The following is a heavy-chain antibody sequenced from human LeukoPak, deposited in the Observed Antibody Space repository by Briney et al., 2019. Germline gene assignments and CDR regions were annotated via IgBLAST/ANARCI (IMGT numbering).Heavy chain of an antibody. CDR2: IIPILGIA. CDR1: GYTFTGYY. Sequence: SVKVSCKASGYTFTGYYMHWVRQAPGQGLEWMGRIIPILGIANYAQKFQGRVTITADKSTSTAYMELSSLRSEDTAVYYCAVRWFGELSPFDYWGQGTLVTVSS. V-gene: IGHV1-69*02. D-gene: IGHD3-10*01. CDR3: AVRWFGELSPFDY. J-gene: IGHJ4*02.